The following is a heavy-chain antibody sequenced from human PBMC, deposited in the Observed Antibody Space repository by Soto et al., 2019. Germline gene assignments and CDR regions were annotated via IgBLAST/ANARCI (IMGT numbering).Heavy chain of an antibody. V-gene: IGHV1-69*13. D-gene: IGHD1-26*01. CDR3: ARGWLPLLLGGMDV. J-gene: IGHJ6*02. Sequence: SVKVSCKASGGTFSSYAISWVRQAPGQGLEWMGGIIPIFGTANYAQKFQGRVTITADESTSTAYMELSSLRSEDTAVYYCARGWLPLLLGGMDVWGQGTTVTVSS. CDR2: IIPIFGTA. CDR1: GGTFSSYA.